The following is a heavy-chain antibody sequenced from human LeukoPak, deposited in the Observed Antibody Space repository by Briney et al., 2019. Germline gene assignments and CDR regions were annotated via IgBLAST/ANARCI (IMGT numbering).Heavy chain of an antibody. CDR2: ISSSGSII. V-gene: IGHV3-48*03. J-gene: IGHJ1*01. Sequence: GGSLRLSCAAPGFSFSSHEMNWVRQAPGRGLEWVSYISSSGSIIYQADSVKGRFTISRDNAKKSLYLQMKNLRAEDTAVYYCARGTTFQDWGQGTLVTVSS. CDR3: ARGTTFQD. CDR1: GFSFSSHE. D-gene: IGHD4-11*01.